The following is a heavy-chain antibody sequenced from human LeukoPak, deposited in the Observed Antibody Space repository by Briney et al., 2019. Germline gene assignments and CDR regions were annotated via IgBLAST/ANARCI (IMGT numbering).Heavy chain of an antibody. D-gene: IGHD3-10*01. J-gene: IGHJ6*02. CDR3: AKDIGGSGRNGMDV. Sequence: GGSLRLSCAASGFTFGDYAMHWVRQAPGKGLEWVSGISCNSGSIGYADPVKGRFTISRDNAKNSLYLQMNSLRAEDTALYYCAKDIGGSGRNGMDVWGQGTTVTVSS. CDR2: ISCNSGSI. V-gene: IGHV3-9*01. CDR1: GFTFGDYA.